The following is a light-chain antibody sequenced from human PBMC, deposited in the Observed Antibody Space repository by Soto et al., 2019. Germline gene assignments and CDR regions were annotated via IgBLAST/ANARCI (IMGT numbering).Light chain of an antibody. CDR3: QQRSNYPPLT. CDR2: DAS. J-gene: IGKJ4*01. CDR1: QSISSC. Sequence: DIVLTQSPATLSASLGERVTISCRASQSISSCLAWYQQKPGQTPSLLIYDASNMATGVPARFSGSGSGTDFTLTISSLEPDDFAGYYCQQRSNYPPLTFGGGTKVEIK. V-gene: IGKV3-11*01.